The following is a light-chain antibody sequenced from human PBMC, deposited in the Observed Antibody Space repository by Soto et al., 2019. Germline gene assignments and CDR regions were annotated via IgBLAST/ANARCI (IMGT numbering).Light chain of an antibody. CDR3: QSNNRAALL. Sequence: DIQMTQSPSSLSASLGDRVTITCRASQGISNYLAWYQQKPGKVPKLLIYAASTLQSGVPSRFSGTGSGKDFTLPTSSCRPEDVATNYFQSNNRAALLFAEGTKVGSN. CDR2: AAS. J-gene: IGKJ4*01. CDR1: QGISNY. V-gene: IGKV1-27*01.